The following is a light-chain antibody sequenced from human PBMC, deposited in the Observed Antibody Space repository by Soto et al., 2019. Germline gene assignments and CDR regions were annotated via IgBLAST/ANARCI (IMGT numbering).Light chain of an antibody. J-gene: IGKJ1*01. V-gene: IGKV3-15*01. CDR1: QSVGGN. CDR2: GAS. CDR3: QQYSNWPLT. Sequence: ELLMTQSPTTLSVSPGERATLSCRTSQSVGGNLAWYQQKPGQAPRLLIYGASTRATDIPARFSGSGSGTEFTLTISSLQSEDFAVYYCQQYSNWPLTFGQGTKVDIK.